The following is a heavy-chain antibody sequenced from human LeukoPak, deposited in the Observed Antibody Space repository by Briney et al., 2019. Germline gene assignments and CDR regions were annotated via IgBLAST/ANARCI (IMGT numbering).Heavy chain of an antibody. V-gene: IGHV3-23*01. J-gene: IGHJ4*02. CDR2: ISGSGGST. D-gene: IGHD3-10*01. CDR1: GFTFSSYA. CDR3: AKGRYYGSGSYYIASLFDY. Sequence: GGSLRLSCAASGFTFSSYAMSWVRQAPGKGLEWVSAISGSGGSTYYADSVKGRFTISRDNSKNTLYLQMNSLRAEDTAVYYCAKGRYYGSGSYYIASLFDYWGQGTLVTVSS.